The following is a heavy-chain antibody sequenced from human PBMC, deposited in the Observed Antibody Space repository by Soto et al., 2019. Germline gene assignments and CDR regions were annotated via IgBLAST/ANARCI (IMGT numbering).Heavy chain of an antibody. Sequence: ASVKVSCKASGGTFSTYTISWVRQAPGQGLEWMGWISAYNGNTNYAQKLQGRVTMTTDTSTSTAYMELRSLRSDDTAVYYCARDHIVLVPAAKSYGMDVWGQGTTVTVSS. D-gene: IGHD2-2*01. CDR3: ARDHIVLVPAAKSYGMDV. CDR1: GGTFSTYT. CDR2: ISAYNGNT. J-gene: IGHJ6*02. V-gene: IGHV1-18*01.